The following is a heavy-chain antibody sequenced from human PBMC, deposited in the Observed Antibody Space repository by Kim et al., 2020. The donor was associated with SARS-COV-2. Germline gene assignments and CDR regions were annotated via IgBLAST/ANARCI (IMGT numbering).Heavy chain of an antibody. CDR3: ARDPPSTGTSLDL. D-gene: IGHD1-1*01. CDR2: INANNGVT. V-gene: IGHV1-2*02. Sequence: ASVKVSCKASGYTFSGYYIHWVRQAPGQGLEWMAWINANNGVTKYSQKFQGRVTLTRDTSISTAYMELSRLRSDDTAVYFCARDPPSTGTSLDLWGQGTL. J-gene: IGHJ4*02. CDR1: GYTFSGYY.